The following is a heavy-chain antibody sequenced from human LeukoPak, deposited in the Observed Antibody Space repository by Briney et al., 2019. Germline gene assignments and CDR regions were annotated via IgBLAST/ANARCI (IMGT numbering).Heavy chain of an antibody. CDR3: AREPIAVAGPADY. Sequence: ASVKVSCKASGYSFTGYYMHWVRQAPGQGLEWMGWINPNSGGTNYAQKFQGRVTMTRDTSISTAYMELSRLRSDDTAVYYCAREPIAVAGPADYWGQGTLVTVSS. CDR2: INPNSGGT. D-gene: IGHD6-19*01. V-gene: IGHV1-2*02. CDR1: GYSFTGYY. J-gene: IGHJ4*02.